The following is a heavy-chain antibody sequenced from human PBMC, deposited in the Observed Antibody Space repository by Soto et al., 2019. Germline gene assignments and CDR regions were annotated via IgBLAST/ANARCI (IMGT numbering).Heavy chain of an antibody. CDR1: GFTFSSYS. J-gene: IGHJ4*02. D-gene: IGHD1-1*01. CDR2: ISSSSSYI. V-gene: IGHV3-21*01. Sequence: GGSLRLSCAASGFTFSSYSMNWVRQAPGKGLEWVSSISSSSSYIYYADSVKGRFTISRDNAKNSLYLQMNSLRAEDTAVYYCARCGTVIDWYNWNDAGDAYWGQGTLVTVSS. CDR3: ARCGTVIDWYNWNDAGDAY.